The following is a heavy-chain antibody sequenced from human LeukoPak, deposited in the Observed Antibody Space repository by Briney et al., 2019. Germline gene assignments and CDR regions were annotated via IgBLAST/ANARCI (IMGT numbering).Heavy chain of an antibody. V-gene: IGHV3-23*01. Sequence: PGGSLRLSCAASGFTFSSYAMSWVRQAPGKGLEWVSAISGSGGSTYYADSVKGRFTISRDNSKNTPYLQMNSLRAEDTAVYYCAKVVAAAGRGGDYWGQGTLVTVSS. CDR1: GFTFSSYA. CDR3: AKVVAAAGRGGDY. CDR2: ISGSGGST. D-gene: IGHD6-13*01. J-gene: IGHJ4*02.